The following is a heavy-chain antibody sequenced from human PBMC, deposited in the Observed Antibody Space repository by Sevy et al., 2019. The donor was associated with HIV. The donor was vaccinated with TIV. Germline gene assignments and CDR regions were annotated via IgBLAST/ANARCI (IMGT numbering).Heavy chain of an antibody. D-gene: IGHD1-26*01. J-gene: IGHJ4*02. CDR1: GGSITSLY. Sequence: SETLSLTCTVSGGSITSLYWNWIRQPPGKGLEWIANIYYNGHINYNPSLTSRVTLSLDTSKNQCSLRLGSVTAADTAMYYCAGENAWGRGYSWGQGTLVTVSS. CDR2: IYYNGHI. V-gene: IGHV4-59*08. CDR3: AGENAWGRGYS.